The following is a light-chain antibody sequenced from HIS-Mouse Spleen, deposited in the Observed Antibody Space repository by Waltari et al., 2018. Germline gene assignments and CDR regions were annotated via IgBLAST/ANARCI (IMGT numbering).Light chain of an antibody. J-gene: IGLJ2*01. CDR1: AVPKKY. V-gene: IGLV3-10*01. CDR2: EDG. CDR3: YSTDSSGNHRV. Sequence: SYELTQPPSVSVAPGQTARTTCPGDAVPKKYAFRYQQKSGQAPVLVIYEDGKRPSGIPERFSGSSSGTMATLTISGAQVEDEADYYCYSTDSSGNHRVFGGGTKLTVL.